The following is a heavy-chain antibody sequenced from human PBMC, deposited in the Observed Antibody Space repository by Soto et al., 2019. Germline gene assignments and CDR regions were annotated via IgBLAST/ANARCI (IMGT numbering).Heavy chain of an antibody. V-gene: IGHV3-48*03. Sequence: EVQLVESGGGLVQPGGSLRLSCAASGFTFSSFEMNWVRQAPGKGPEWVSYIPSSGGTIYYADSVKGRFTTSRDNAKNSLFLQMNSLRADDTAIYYCARDGTGDFWGGYFTAFDYWGQGTLVIVSS. D-gene: IGHD3-3*01. J-gene: IGHJ4*02. CDR3: ARDGTGDFWGGYFTAFDY. CDR1: GFTFSSFE. CDR2: IPSSGGTI.